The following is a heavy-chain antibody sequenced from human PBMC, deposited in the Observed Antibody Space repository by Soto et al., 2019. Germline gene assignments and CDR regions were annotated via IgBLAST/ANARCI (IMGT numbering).Heavy chain of an antibody. CDR3: ARGSSCWTYYFDY. D-gene: IGHD6-19*01. J-gene: IGHJ4*02. Sequence: PSETLSLTCAVXGGSITSSNWCSWVRQPPGKGLEWIGEIYHSGSTNYNPSLKSRVTISVDKSKNQFSLKLSSVTAADTAVYYCARGSSCWTYYFDYWGQGTLVTVSS. CDR1: GGSITSSNW. CDR2: IYHSGST. V-gene: IGHV4-4*02.